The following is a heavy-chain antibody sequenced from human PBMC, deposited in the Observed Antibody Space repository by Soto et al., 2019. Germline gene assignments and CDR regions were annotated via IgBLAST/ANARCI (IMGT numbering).Heavy chain of an antibody. D-gene: IGHD6-13*01. CDR1: GFTFSSYS. Sequence: EVQLVESGGGLVQPGGSLRLSCAASGFTFSSYSMNWVRQAPGKGLEWVSYISSSSSTIYYADSVKGRFTISRDNAKNSLYLQMNSLRDEETAVYYCARDRVYSSSWYGGVYYYYGMDVWGQGTTVTVSS. CDR2: ISSSSSTI. J-gene: IGHJ6*02. V-gene: IGHV3-48*02. CDR3: ARDRVYSSSWYGGVYYYYGMDV.